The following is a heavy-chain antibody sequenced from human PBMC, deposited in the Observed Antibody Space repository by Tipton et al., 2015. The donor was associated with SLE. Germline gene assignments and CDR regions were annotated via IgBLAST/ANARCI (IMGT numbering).Heavy chain of an antibody. D-gene: IGHD2-15*01. Sequence: QLVQSGAEVKKPGESLTISCKGSGYSFTSYWIGWVRQMPGKGLEWMGIIYPGDSDTRYSPSFQGQVTISADKSISTAYLQWSSLKASDTAMYYCARAYCSGGSCYWFFDYWGQGTLVTVSA. J-gene: IGHJ4*02. CDR3: ARAYCSGGSCYWFFDY. V-gene: IGHV5-51*03. CDR1: GYSFTSYW. CDR2: IYPGDSDT.